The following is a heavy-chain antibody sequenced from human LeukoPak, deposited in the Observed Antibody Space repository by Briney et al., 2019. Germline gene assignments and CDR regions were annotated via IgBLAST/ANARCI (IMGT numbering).Heavy chain of an antibody. Sequence: ASVKVSSKASGYTFTVYFMHWVRQAPGQGLEWMGWINPNSGGTSYAQKFQGRVTMTRDTSISSAYMELSSLRSDDTAVYFCARGSAETDYDSSGLDYWGQGTLVTVSS. V-gene: IGHV1-2*02. J-gene: IGHJ4*02. CDR3: ARGSAETDYDSSGLDY. CDR1: GYTFTVYF. D-gene: IGHD3-22*01. CDR2: INPNSGGT.